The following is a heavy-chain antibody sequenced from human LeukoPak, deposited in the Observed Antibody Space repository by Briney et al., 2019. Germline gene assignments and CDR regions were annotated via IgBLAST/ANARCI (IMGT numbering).Heavy chain of an antibody. CDR2: IYYSGST. J-gene: IGHJ4*02. CDR1: GGSISSSSYY. CDR3: ARGEN. Sequence: SETLSLTCTVSGGSISSSSYYWGWIRQPPGKGLEWIGYIYYSGSTNYNPSLKSRVTISVDTSKNQFSLKLSSVTAADTAVYYCARGENWGQGTLVTVSS. V-gene: IGHV4-61*05. D-gene: IGHD3-10*01.